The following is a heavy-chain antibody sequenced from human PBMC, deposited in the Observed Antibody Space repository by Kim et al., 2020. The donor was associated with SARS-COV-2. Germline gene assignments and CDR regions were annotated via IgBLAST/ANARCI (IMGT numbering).Heavy chain of an antibody. CDR2: ISYDGSNK. V-gene: IGHV3-30*04. CDR1: GFTFSSYA. CDR3: ARADIGSYYGYYYGMDV. J-gene: IGHJ6*02. D-gene: IGHD1-26*01. Sequence: GGSLRLSCAASGFTFSSYAMHWVRQAPGKGLEWVAVISYDGSNKYYADSVKGRFTISRDNSKNTLYLQMNSLRAEDTAVYYCARADIGSYYGYYYGMDVWGQGTTVAGS.